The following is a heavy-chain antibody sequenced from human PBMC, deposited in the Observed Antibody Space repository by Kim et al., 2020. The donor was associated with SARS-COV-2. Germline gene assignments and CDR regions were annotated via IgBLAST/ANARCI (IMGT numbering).Heavy chain of an antibody. V-gene: IGHV4-59*08. CDR3: ARQVNYYGSGRSAFDI. J-gene: IGHJ3*02. Sequence: SLKSRVTISVDTSKNQFSLKLRSVTAADTAVYYCARQVNYYGSGRSAFDIWGQGTMVTVSS. D-gene: IGHD3-10*01.